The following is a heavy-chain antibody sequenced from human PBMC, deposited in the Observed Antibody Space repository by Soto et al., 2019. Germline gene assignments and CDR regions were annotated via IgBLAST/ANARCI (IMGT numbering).Heavy chain of an antibody. CDR3: ARDKGFWSGYSGYYYYGMDV. CDR2: INPNSGGT. J-gene: IGHJ6*02. D-gene: IGHD3-3*01. CDR1: GYTFTGYY. V-gene: IGHV1-2*04. Sequence: QVQLVQSGAEVKKPGASVKVSCKASGYTFTGYYMHWVRQAPGQGLEWMGWINPNSGGTNYAQKFQGWVTMTRDTSISTAYMELSRLRSDETAVYYCARDKGFWSGYSGYYYYGMDVWGQRTTVTVSS.